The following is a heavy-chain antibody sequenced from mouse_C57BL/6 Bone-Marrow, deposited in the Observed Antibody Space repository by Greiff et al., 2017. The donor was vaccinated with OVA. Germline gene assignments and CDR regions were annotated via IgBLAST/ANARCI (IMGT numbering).Heavy chain of an antibody. J-gene: IGHJ4*01. CDR3: TRGYSHYYAMAY. Sequence: QVQLQQSGAELVRPGASVTLSCKASGYTFTDYEMHWVKQTPVHGLEWIGAIDPETGGTDYNQKFKGKAILTADKSSSTAYMELRSLTSEDSAVYYCTRGYSHYYAMAYWGQGPSVTVSS. CDR1: GYTFTDYE. D-gene: IGHD2-12*01. CDR2: IDPETGGT. V-gene: IGHV1-15*01.